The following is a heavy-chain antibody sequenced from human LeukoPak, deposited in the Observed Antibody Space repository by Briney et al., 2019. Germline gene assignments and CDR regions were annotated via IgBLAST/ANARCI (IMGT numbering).Heavy chain of an antibody. V-gene: IGHV4-34*01. D-gene: IGHD3-22*01. CDR3: ARRPYYYDSSGYYSFDY. CDR1: GGSFSGYY. CDR2: INHGGST. Sequence: SETLSLTCAVYGGSFSGYYWSWIRQPPGKGLEWIGEINHGGSTNYNPSLKSRVTISVDTSKNQFSLKLSSVTAADTAVYYCARRPYYYDSSGYYSFDYWGQGTLVTVSS. J-gene: IGHJ4*02.